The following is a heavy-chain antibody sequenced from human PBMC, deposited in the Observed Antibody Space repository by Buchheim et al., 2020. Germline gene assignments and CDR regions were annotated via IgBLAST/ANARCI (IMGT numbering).Heavy chain of an antibody. CDR1: GFTFSSYA. D-gene: IGHD3-22*01. CDR3: AKVVGGTMIVPRSYFDL. Sequence: EVQLLESGGGLVQPGGSLRLSCAASGFTFSSYAMSWVRQAPGKGLEWVSAISGSGGSTYYADSVKGRFTISRDNSKSTLYLQMNSLRAEDTAVYYCAKVVGGTMIVPRSYFDLWGRGTL. J-gene: IGHJ2*01. CDR2: ISGSGGST. V-gene: IGHV3-23*01.